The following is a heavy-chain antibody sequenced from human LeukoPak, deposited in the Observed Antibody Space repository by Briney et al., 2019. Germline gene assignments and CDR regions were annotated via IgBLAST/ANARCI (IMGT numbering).Heavy chain of an antibody. CDR3: AREITVTRPFDY. J-gene: IGHJ4*02. D-gene: IGHD4-17*01. CDR2: ISASGST. V-gene: IGHV4-4*07. CDR1: NGTISIYY. Sequence: SETLSLTCTVSNGTISIYYWSWVRQPAGKGLEWIGRISASGSTNYNPSLKSRVTMSVDTSKNQFSLKLSSVTAADTAVYYCAREITVTRPFDYWGQGTLVTVSS.